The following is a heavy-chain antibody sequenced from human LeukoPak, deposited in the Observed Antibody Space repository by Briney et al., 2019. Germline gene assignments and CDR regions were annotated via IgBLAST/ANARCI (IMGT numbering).Heavy chain of an antibody. D-gene: IGHD2-2*01. J-gene: IGHJ2*01. V-gene: IGHV3-7*01. CDR1: GFTFSSYW. CDR2: IKQDGSEE. Sequence: GGSLRLSCAASGFTFSSYWMSWVLQAPGKGLEWVANIKQDGSEEYYVDSVKGRFTISRDNAKNSLYLQMNSLRAEDTAVYYCARVPWGDCSSTSCYLWYFDLWGRGTLVTASS. CDR3: ARVPWGDCSSTSCYLWYFDL.